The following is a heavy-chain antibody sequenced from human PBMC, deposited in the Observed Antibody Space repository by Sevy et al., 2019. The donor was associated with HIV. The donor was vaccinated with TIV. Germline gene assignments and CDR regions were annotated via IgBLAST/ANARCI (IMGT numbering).Heavy chain of an antibody. Sequence: ASVKVSCKASGYTFTGYYMHWVRQAPGQGLEWMGWINPNSGGTNYAQKFQGRVTMTRDTSISTAYMELSRLRSDDTAVDYCARDLSSIYCSSTSCYYNWFDPWGQGTLVTVSS. V-gene: IGHV1-2*02. CDR3: ARDLSSIYCSSTSCYYNWFDP. CDR1: GYTFTGYY. CDR2: INPNSGGT. D-gene: IGHD2-2*01. J-gene: IGHJ5*02.